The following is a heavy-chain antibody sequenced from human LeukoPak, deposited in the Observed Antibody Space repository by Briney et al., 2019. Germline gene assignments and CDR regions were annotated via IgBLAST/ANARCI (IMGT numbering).Heavy chain of an antibody. CDR3: ARDRAVTGAKGGWYFDL. Sequence: GGSLRLSCVASGFTFRNYGIHWVRQAPGKGLEWVAVISYDGRNKYYTDSVKGRFTISRDDSKNTLYLQLDSLRAEDTAVYYCARDRAVTGAKGGWYFDLWGRGTLVTVSS. V-gene: IGHV3-30*03. CDR1: GFTFRNYG. CDR2: ISYDGRNK. J-gene: IGHJ2*01. D-gene: IGHD6-19*01.